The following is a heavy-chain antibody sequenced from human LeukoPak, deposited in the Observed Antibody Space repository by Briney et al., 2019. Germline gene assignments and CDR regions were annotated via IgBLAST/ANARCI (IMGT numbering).Heavy chain of an antibody. CDR2: IRFDGSNI. CDR1: GISFSAHG. Sequence: PRGSLRLSCAASGISFSAHGMHWVRQAPGKGLEWVAIIRFDGSNIHYADSVKGRFTISRDNSKNTLYLQMNSLRAEDTAVYYCVRDGVGATTYFGYFDHWGQGNLVTVSS. D-gene: IGHD1-26*01. J-gene: IGHJ4*02. CDR3: VRDGVGATTYFGYFDH. V-gene: IGHV3-33*01.